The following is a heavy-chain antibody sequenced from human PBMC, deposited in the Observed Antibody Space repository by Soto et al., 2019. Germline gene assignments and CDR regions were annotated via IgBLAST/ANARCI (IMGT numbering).Heavy chain of an antibody. CDR2: IYHGGST. J-gene: IGHJ3*02. D-gene: IGHD2-2*01. Sequence: QLQLQESGSGLVKPSQTLSLTCAVSGGSISSSGSSWSWLRQPPGKGLEWIAYIYHGGSTQYNPSLKSRVTISVDASKNQFSLNLSSVTAADTAVYFCAREDQRRDAFDIWGQGTVDTVSS. CDR1: GGSISSSGSS. CDR3: AREDQRRDAFDI. V-gene: IGHV4-30-2*01.